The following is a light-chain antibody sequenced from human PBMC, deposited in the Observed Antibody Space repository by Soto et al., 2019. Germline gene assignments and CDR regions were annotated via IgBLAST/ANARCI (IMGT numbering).Light chain of an antibody. CDR3: CSYAGSSTWV. CDR1: SSDVGSYKF. Sequence: QPVLTQPASVSGSPGQSITISCTGTSSDVGSYKFVSWYQQHPGKAPKLMIYEGSKRPSGVSNRFSGSKSGNTASLTISGLQAEDEADYYCCSYAGSSTWVFGTGTKLTVL. V-gene: IGLV2-23*01. J-gene: IGLJ1*01. CDR2: EGS.